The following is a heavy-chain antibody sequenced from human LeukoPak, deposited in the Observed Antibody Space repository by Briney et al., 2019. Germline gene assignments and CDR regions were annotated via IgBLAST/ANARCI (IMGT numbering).Heavy chain of an antibody. CDR3: ARDVVDIVATIQNYYYYMDV. J-gene: IGHJ6*03. D-gene: IGHD5-12*01. CDR1: GYTFTSYY. Sequence: ASVKVSCKASGYTFTSYYMHWVRQAPGQGLEWMGIINPSGGSTSYAQKFQGRVTMTRDMSTSTVYMELSSLRSEDTAVYYCARDVVDIVATIQNYYYYMDVWGKGTTVTVSS. V-gene: IGHV1-46*01. CDR2: INPSGGST.